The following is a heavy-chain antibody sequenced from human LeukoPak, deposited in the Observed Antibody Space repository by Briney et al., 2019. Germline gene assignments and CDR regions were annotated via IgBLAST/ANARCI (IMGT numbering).Heavy chain of an antibody. D-gene: IGHD3-10*01. CDR1: GYTFTSYD. V-gene: IGHV1-8*01. J-gene: IGHJ5*02. Sequence: ASVKVSCKASGYTFTSYDISWVRQATGQGLEWMGWMNPNSGNTGYAQKFQGRVTMTRNTSISTAYMELSSLRSEDTAVYYCARGRRTGNWFDPWGQGTLVTVSS. CDR3: ARGRRTGNWFDP. CDR2: MNPNSGNT.